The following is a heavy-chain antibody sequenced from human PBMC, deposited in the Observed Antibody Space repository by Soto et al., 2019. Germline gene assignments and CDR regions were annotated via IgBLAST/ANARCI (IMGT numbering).Heavy chain of an antibody. D-gene: IGHD3-3*01. CDR2: IYPSGRA. V-gene: IGHV4-4*07. J-gene: IGHJ6*02. CDR1: GGSITNHY. Sequence: QVQLQESGPRLVTPSETLTLTCSLSGGSITNHYWGWIRQPPGKGLEFIGRIYPSGRAHYNPSLQSRVTMSVDTSKNQFSLKVNSVTAADTAIYYCARTRKFDFWRKGLDVWGQGTTVTVSS. CDR3: ARTRKFDFWRKGLDV.